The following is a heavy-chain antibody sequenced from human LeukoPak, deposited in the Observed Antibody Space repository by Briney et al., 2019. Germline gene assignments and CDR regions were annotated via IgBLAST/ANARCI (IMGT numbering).Heavy chain of an antibody. D-gene: IGHD3-10*01. CDR3: AKDRLELQEGSCPED. CDR1: GFTFSSYG. Sequence: GGSLRLSCAASGFTFSSYGMHWVRQAPGKGLEWVPVISYDGSNKYYADSVKGRFTISRDNSKNTLYLQMNSLRAEDTAVYYCAKDRLELQEGSCPEDWGQGTLVTVSS. V-gene: IGHV3-30*18. CDR2: ISYDGSNK. J-gene: IGHJ4*02.